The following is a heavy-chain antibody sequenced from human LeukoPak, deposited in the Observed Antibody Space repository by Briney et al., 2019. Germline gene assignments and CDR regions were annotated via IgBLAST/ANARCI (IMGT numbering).Heavy chain of an antibody. J-gene: IGHJ4*02. D-gene: IGHD3-22*01. CDR2: FDPEDGET. V-gene: IGHV1-24*01. CDR1: GYTFTGYY. Sequence: ASVKVSCKASGYTFTGYYMHWVRQAPGKGLEWMGGFDPEDGETIYAQKFQGRVTMTEDTSTDTAYMELSSLRSEDTAVYYCATESIGYYGYFDYWGQGTLVTVSS. CDR3: ATESIGYYGYFDY.